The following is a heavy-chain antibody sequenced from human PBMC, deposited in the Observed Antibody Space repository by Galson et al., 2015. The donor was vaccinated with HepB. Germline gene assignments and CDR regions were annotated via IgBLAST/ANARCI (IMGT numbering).Heavy chain of an antibody. CDR3: AKSAHIYSSGWHFDY. CDR2: IRFDGSNE. D-gene: IGHD6-19*01. Sequence: SLRLSCAASGFTFSSYGMHWVRQAPGKGLEWVGFIRFDGSNEYYADSVKGQFTISRDNSKNTVNLQMNSLRTEDTAVYYCAKSAHIYSSGWHFDYWGQGTLGTVSS. V-gene: IGHV3-30*02. CDR1: GFTFSSYG. J-gene: IGHJ4*02.